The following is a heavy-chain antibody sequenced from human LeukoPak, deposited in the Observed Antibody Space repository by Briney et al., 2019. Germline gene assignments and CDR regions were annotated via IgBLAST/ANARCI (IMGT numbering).Heavy chain of an antibody. J-gene: IGHJ4*02. V-gene: IGHV1-3*01. Sequence: ASVKVSCKASGYTFTSYAMHWVRQAPGQRLERMGWINAGNGNTKYSQKFQGRVTITRDTSASTAYMELSSLRSEDTAVYYCARDLAPSAGSTSLGYWGQGTLVTVSS. D-gene: IGHD2-2*01. CDR1: GYTFTSYA. CDR2: INAGNGNT. CDR3: ARDLAPSAGSTSLGY.